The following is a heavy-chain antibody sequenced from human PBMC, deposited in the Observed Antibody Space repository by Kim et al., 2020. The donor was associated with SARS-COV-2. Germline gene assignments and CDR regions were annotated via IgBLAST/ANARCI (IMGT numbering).Heavy chain of an antibody. J-gene: IGHJ4*02. Sequence: AQKFQGRVTMTRDTSISTAYMELSRLRSDDTAVYYCARDRLLWFGGHFDYWGQGTLVTVSS. D-gene: IGHD3-10*01. CDR3: ARDRLLWFGGHFDY. V-gene: IGHV1-2*02.